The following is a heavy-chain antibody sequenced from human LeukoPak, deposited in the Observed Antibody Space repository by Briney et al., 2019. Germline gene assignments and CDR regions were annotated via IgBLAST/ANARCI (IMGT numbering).Heavy chain of an antibody. V-gene: IGHV1-46*01. J-gene: IGHJ4*02. D-gene: IGHD3-22*01. CDR2: INPSGGST. CDR3: ARVSSGYYAYGY. CDR1: GYTFTSCD. Sequence: ASVKVSCKASGYTFTSCDINWVRQATGQGLEWMGIINPSGGSTSYAQKFQGRVTMTRDTSTSTVYMELSSLRSEDTAVYYCARVSSGYYAYGYWGQGTLVTVSS.